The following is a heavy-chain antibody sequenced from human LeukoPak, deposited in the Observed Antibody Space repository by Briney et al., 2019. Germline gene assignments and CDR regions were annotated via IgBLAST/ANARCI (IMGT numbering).Heavy chain of an antibody. V-gene: IGHV3-23*01. Sequence: PGGSLRLSCAASGFTFSSYAMNWVRQAPGKGLEWVSGISDSGVSTYYADSVKGRFTFSRDNSKNTLYLQMNSLRAEDTALYYCAKDRFYSGSPRAFDMWGRGTMVTVSS. D-gene: IGHD1-26*01. CDR1: GFTFSSYA. CDR3: AKDRFYSGSPRAFDM. J-gene: IGHJ3*02. CDR2: ISDSGVST.